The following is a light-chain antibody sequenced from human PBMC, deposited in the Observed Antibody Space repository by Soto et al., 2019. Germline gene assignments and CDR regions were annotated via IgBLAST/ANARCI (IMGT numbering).Light chain of an antibody. CDR2: AAS. Sequence: DIQMTQSPSSLSASVGDRVTITCRASQSISSYLNWYQQKPGTAPKLLIYAASSLQSGVPSRFSGSGSGTDFTLTISSLQPEDFATYYCQQSYSTPLFTFGPGPKVDIK. V-gene: IGKV1-39*01. CDR1: QSISSY. CDR3: QQSYSTPLFT. J-gene: IGKJ3*01.